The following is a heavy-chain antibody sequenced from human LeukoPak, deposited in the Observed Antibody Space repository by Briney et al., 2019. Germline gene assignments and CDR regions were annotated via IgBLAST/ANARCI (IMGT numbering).Heavy chain of an antibody. J-gene: IGHJ5*02. CDR1: GGSISSDNYY. Sequence: TLSLTCTVSGGSISSDNYYWSWIRQPAGKGLEWIGRIHTSRSTNYNPSLKSRVTISVDTSKNQFSLKLSSVTAADTAVYYCARAGKITIFGVVPRTEFDPWGQGTLVTVSS. D-gene: IGHD3-3*01. V-gene: IGHV4-61*02. CDR3: ARAGKITIFGVVPRTEFDP. CDR2: IHTSRST.